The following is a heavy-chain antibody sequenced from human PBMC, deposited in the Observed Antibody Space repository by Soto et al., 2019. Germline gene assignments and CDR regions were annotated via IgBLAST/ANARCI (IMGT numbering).Heavy chain of an antibody. CDR3: ARDLVTAYYYYGMEV. CDR1: GYTFTGYY. J-gene: IGHJ6*02. D-gene: IGHD2-15*01. CDR2: INPNSGGT. V-gene: IGHV1-2*04. Sequence: ASVKVSCKASGYTFTGYYMHWVRQAPGQGLEWMGWINPNSGGTNYAQKFQGWVTMTRDTSISTAYMELSRLRSDDTAVYYCARDLVTAYYYYGMEVWGQGTTVTAP.